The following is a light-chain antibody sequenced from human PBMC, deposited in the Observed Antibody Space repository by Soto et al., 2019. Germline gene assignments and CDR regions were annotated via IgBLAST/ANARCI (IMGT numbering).Light chain of an antibody. V-gene: IGKV1-39*01. J-gene: IGKJ3*01. CDR2: AAS. CDR1: QSISRY. CDR3: QQTYSTLFT. Sequence: DIQMTQSPSALSASVGDRVTITCRASQSISRYLNWYQQKPGKAPEPLIYAASSLQSGVPSRFSGSGSGTDFTRTISNLQPEDFATEFCQQTYSTLFTFGPGTKVEIK.